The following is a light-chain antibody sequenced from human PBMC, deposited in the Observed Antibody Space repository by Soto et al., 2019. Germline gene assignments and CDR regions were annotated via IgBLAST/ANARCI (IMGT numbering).Light chain of an antibody. CDR3: LQHNTYPYS. J-gene: IGKJ2*03. V-gene: IGKV3-11*01. CDR2: GAS. CDR1: QSVSSY. Sequence: EIVLTQSPATLSLSPGERATLSCRASQSVSSYLAWYQQRPGQAPRLLIYGASNRATGIPARFSGSGSGTDFTLTISSLEAEDFAVYYCLQHNTYPYSFGQGTKLDIK.